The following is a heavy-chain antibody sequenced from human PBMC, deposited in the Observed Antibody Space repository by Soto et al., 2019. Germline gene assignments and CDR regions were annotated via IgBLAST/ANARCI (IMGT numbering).Heavy chain of an antibody. CDR3: ARGGIAAAGTDY. V-gene: IGHV1-69*02. D-gene: IGHD6-13*01. Sequence: QVQLVQSGAEVKKPGSSVKVSCKASGGTFSSYTISWLRQAPGQGLEWMGRIIPILGIANYAQKFQGRVTITADKSTSTAYMELSSLRSEDTAVYYCARGGIAAAGTDYWGQGTLVTVSS. CDR2: IIPILGIA. CDR1: GGTFSSYT. J-gene: IGHJ4*02.